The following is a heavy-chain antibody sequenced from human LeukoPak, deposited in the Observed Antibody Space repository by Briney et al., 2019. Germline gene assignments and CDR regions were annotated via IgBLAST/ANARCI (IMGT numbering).Heavy chain of an antibody. Sequence: GGSLRLSCAASAFTFSSYSMNWVRQAPGKGLEWVSSISSSGSYIYYADSVKGRFTISRDNAKNSLYLQMNSLRAEDTALYYCARERKFGESDYWGQGTLVTVSS. J-gene: IGHJ4*02. D-gene: IGHD3-3*01. V-gene: IGHV3-21*04. CDR1: AFTFSSYS. CDR2: ISSSGSYI. CDR3: ARERKFGESDY.